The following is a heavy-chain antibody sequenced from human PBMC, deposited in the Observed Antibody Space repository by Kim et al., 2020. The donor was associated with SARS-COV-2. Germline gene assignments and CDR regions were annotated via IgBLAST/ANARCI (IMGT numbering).Heavy chain of an antibody. D-gene: IGHD1-26*01. CDR2: ISYDGSNK. CDR1: GFTFSSYA. J-gene: IGHJ4*02. V-gene: IGHV3-30*04. Sequence: GGSLRLSCAASGFTFSSYAMHWVRQAPGKGLEWVAVISYDGSNKYYADSVKGRFTISRDNSKNTLYLQMNSLRAEDTAVYYCARGLGATTGGGYWGQGTLVTVSS. CDR3: ARGLGATTGGGY.